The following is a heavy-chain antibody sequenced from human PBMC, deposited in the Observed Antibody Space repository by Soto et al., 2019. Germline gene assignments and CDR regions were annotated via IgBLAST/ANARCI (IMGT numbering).Heavy chain of an antibody. J-gene: IGHJ4*02. Sequence: GGSLRLSCAASGFTFSSYGMHWVRQAPGKGLEWVAVISYDGSNKYYADSVKGRFTISRDNSKNTLYLQMNSLRAEDTAVYYCAKGANCGSCSNYWGQGTLVTVSS. CDR2: ISYDGSNK. CDR3: AKGANCGSCSNY. V-gene: IGHV3-30*18. CDR1: GFTFSSYG. D-gene: IGHD2-15*01.